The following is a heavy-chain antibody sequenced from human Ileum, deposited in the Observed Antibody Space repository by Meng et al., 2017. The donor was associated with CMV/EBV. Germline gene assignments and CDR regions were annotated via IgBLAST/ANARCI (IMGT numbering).Heavy chain of an antibody. Sequence: QVHLQQWGRDLLQSCVALPLTCACSGGPFSGYYLTWIRQSPGRGLEWIGEIDHSGSTNCIPSLKSRVTMSVDTPNNQFSLKLSSVTAADTAVYYCARGRWRGYISGYMYNWFDPWGQGTLVTVSS. CDR2: IDHSGST. CDR3: ARGRWRGYISGYMYNWFDP. V-gene: IGHV4-34*01. J-gene: IGHJ5*02. D-gene: IGHD5-18*01. CDR1: GGPFSGYY.